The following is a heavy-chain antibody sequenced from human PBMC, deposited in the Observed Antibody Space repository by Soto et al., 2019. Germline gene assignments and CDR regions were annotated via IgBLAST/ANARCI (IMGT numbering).Heavy chain of an antibody. Sequence: GESLKISRKGSGDSFTHYWIGWGRQMPGKGLEFMGIIYPGDSETRYNPSFQGQVTISADRSISTVYLQWSSLKASDTAMYYCARRGYDSSGYYYAFDIWGQGTMVTVSS. V-gene: IGHV5-51*01. CDR1: GDSFTHYW. CDR2: IYPGDSET. J-gene: IGHJ3*02. D-gene: IGHD3-22*01. CDR3: ARRGYDSSGYYYAFDI.